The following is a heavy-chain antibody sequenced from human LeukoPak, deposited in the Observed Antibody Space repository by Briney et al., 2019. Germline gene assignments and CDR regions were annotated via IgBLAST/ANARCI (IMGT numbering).Heavy chain of an antibody. Sequence: SETLSPTCAVSGGSISSYYWSWIRQPPGKGLEWIGYIYYSGSTNYNPSLKSRVTISVDTSKNQFSLKLSSVAAADTAVYYCARLRVGAAGIDYWGQGTLVTVSS. J-gene: IGHJ4*02. CDR1: GGSISSYY. V-gene: IGHV4-59*08. CDR2: IYYSGST. D-gene: IGHD6-13*01. CDR3: ARLRVGAAGIDY.